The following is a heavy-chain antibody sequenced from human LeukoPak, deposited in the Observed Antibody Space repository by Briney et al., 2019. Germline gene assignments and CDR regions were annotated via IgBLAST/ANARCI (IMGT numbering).Heavy chain of an antibody. Sequence: ASVKVSCKVSGYTLTELSMHWVRQAPGKGLEWMGGFDPEDGETIYAQKFQGRVTMTEDTSTDTAYMELSSLRSEDTAVYYCAPMFGGFFIRGFASWAQEPLVPFSS. J-gene: IGHJ4*02. CDR2: FDPEDGET. V-gene: IGHV1-24*01. CDR3: APMFGGFFIRGFAS. CDR1: GYTLTELS. D-gene: IGHD3-10*01.